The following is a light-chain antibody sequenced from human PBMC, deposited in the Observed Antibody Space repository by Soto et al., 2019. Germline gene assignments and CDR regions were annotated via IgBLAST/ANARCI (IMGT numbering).Light chain of an antibody. CDR1: QSVSSSY. CDR2: DAS. CDR3: QHYGSSLSIT. Sequence: EIVLTQSPGTLSLSPGERATLSCRASQSVSSSYLAWYQQKPGQAPRLLIYDASSRATGIPARFSGSGSGTDFTLTVTSLEPEDFAVYYCQHYGSSLSITFGQGHGWRLN. J-gene: IGKJ5*01. V-gene: IGKV3-20*01.